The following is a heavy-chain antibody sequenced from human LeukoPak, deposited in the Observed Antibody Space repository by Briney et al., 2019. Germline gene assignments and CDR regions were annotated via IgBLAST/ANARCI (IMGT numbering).Heavy chain of an antibody. CDR1: GGSFSGYY. CDR3: ARGLGDPYFGY. CDR2: INHSGST. V-gene: IGHV4-34*01. Sequence: SETLSLTCAVYGGSFSGYYWSWIRQPPGKGLEWIGEINHSGSTNYNPSLKSRVTISVDTSKNQFSLKLSSVTAADTAVYYCARGLGDPYFGYWGQGTLVTVSS. J-gene: IGHJ4*02.